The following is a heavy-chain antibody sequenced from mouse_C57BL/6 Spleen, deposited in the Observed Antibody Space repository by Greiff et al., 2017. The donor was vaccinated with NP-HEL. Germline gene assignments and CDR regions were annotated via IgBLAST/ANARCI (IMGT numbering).Heavy chain of an antibody. CDR1: GYSITSGYY. J-gene: IGHJ4*01. V-gene: IGHV3-6*01. CDR3: ARDPYYYGSSYYAMDY. D-gene: IGHD1-1*01. CDR2: ISYDGSN. Sequence: EVKLEESGPGLVKPSQSLSLTCSVTGYSITSGYYWNWIRQFPGNKLEWMGYISYDGSNNYNPSLKNRISITRDTSKNQFFLKLNSVTTEDTATYYCARDPYYYGSSYYAMDYWGQGTSVTVSS.